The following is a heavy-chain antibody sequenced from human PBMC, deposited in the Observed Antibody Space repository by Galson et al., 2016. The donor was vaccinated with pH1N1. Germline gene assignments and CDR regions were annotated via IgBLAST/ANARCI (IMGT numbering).Heavy chain of an antibody. CDR2: VKQDGSEK. Sequence: SLRLSCAASGFTFSSHWMSWVRQAPGKGLEWVANVKQDGSEKRHVDSVKGRFTISRDNAKNSLYLQMNRLRAEDTAVYYCASWDNGWYNFFDYWGQGTLGTVSS. CDR1: GFTFSSHW. D-gene: IGHD6-19*01. V-gene: IGHV3-7*01. CDR3: ASWDNGWYNFFDY. J-gene: IGHJ4*02.